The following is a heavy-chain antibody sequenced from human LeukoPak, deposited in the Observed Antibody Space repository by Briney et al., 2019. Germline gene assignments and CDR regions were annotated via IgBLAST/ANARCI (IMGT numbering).Heavy chain of an antibody. Sequence: SETPSLTCTVSGGSISSSSYYWGWIRQPPGKGLEWIGSIYYSGSTYYNPSLKSRVTISVDTSKNQFSLKLSSVTAADTAVYYCARRLRFLEHLDYWGQGTLVTVSS. V-gene: IGHV4-39*01. CDR1: GGSISSSSYY. CDR3: ARRLRFLEHLDY. CDR2: IYYSGST. J-gene: IGHJ4*02. D-gene: IGHD3-3*01.